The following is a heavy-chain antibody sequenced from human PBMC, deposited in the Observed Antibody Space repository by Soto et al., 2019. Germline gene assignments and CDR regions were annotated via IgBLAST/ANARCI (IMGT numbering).Heavy chain of an antibody. Sequence: QVQLVQSGDEVQKSGASVKVSCEASGYIFNCYYIHWMRQAPGQGLEWMGWISPKSDDTNLAQKFKGRVTLTRDTSITTAYMELTSLTSDDTALYDCARGSPRMGAHPTYWGQGTLLTVSS. CDR3: ARGSPRMGAHPTY. CDR2: ISPKSDDT. J-gene: IGHJ1*01. CDR1: GYIFNCYY. D-gene: IGHD1-26*01. V-gene: IGHV1-2*02.